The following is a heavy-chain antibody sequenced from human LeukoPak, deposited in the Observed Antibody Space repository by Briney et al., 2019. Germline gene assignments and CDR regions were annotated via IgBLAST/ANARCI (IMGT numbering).Heavy chain of an antibody. CDR2: IYYSGST. D-gene: IGHD5-12*01. J-gene: IGHJ4*02. Sequence: SETLSLTCTVSGGSISSGDYYWSWIRQPPGKGLERIGYIYYSGSTYYDPSLKSRVTISVDTSKNQFSLKLSSVTAADTAVYYCARERGYDFSFDYWGQGTLVTVSS. CDR1: GGSISSGDYY. V-gene: IGHV4-30-4*01. CDR3: ARERGYDFSFDY.